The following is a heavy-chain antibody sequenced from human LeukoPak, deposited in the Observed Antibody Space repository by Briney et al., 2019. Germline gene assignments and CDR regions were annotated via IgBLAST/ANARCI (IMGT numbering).Heavy chain of an antibody. CDR1: GYTFTGYY. D-gene: IGHD6-6*01. Sequence: ASVKVSCKASGYTFTGYYMHWVRQAPGQGLEWMGWINPNSGGTNYAQKFQGRVTMTRDTSISTAYMELSRLRSDDTAVYYCARDRVVSSSSIPLDYWGQGTLVTVSS. J-gene: IGHJ4*02. V-gene: IGHV1-2*02. CDR2: INPNSGGT. CDR3: ARDRVVSSSSIPLDY.